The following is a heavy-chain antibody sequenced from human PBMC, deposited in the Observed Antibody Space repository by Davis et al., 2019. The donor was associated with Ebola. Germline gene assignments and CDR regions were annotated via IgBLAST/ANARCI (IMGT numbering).Heavy chain of an antibody. V-gene: IGHV3-48*04. CDR1: GFRFATYT. J-gene: IGHJ3*02. CDR2: ISSSSTNI. D-gene: IGHD2-8*02. Sequence: GGSLRLSCAASGFRFATYTMNWVRQAPGKGLEWISYISSSSTNIYYADSVKGRFTISRDNAKNSLFLQMNSLRPEDTAVYYCVKTRSNWWNDALEIWGRGTMVIVSS. CDR3: VKTRSNWWNDALEI.